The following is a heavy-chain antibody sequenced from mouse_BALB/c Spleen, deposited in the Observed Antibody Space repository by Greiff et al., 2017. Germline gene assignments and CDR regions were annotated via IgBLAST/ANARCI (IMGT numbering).Heavy chain of an antibody. J-gene: IGHJ4*01. CDR3: ASILGQYYAMDY. D-gene: IGHD4-1*01. Sequence: EVNVVESGGGLVQPGGSRKLSCAASGFTFSSFGMHWVRQAPEKGLEWVAYISSGSSTIYYADTVKGRFTISRDNPKNTLFLQMTSLRSEDTAMYYCASILGQYYAMDYWGQGTSVTVSS. CDR2: ISSGSSTI. V-gene: IGHV5-17*02. CDR1: GFTFSSFG.